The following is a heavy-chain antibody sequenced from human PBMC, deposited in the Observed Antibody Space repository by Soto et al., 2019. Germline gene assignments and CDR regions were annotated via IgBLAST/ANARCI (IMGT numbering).Heavy chain of an antibody. V-gene: IGHV1-69*12. CDR2: IIPIFGTA. CDR3: ARESRYCSGGSCYFLPGIDY. Sequence: QVQLVQSGAEVKKPGSSVKVSCKASGGTFSSYAISWVRQAPGQGLEWMGGIIPIFGTANYAQKFQGRVTITADVAAIRAYMELSSVSSDDTAVYYCARESRYCSGGSCYFLPGIDYWGRGTLVTVSS. CDR1: GGTFSSYA. D-gene: IGHD2-15*01. J-gene: IGHJ4*02.